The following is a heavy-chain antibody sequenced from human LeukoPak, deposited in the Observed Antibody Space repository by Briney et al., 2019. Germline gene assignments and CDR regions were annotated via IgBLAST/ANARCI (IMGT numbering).Heavy chain of an antibody. CDR1: GFTFSTST. D-gene: IGHD2-2*01. J-gene: IGHJ4*02. Sequence: GGSLRLSCTTSGFTFSTSTMTWVRQAPGKGLEWVSVIYSGGSTYYADSVKGRFTISRDNSKNTLYLQMNSLRAEDTAVYYCARDGGSAMPFDYWGQGTLVTVSS. CDR2: IYSGGST. V-gene: IGHV3-66*01. CDR3: ARDGGSAMPFDY.